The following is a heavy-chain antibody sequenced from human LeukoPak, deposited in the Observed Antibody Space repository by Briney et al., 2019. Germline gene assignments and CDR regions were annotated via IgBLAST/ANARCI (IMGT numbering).Heavy chain of an antibody. V-gene: IGHV3-7*01. CDR2: IKQDGSEK. Sequence: QTGGSLRLSCAASGFTFSSYWMSWVRQAPGKGLEWVANIKQDGSEKYYVDSVKGRFTISRDNAKNSLYLQMNSLRAEDTAVYYCARDQGVRNWGVGFDYWGQGTLVTVSS. D-gene: IGHD7-27*01. CDR1: GFTFSSYW. J-gene: IGHJ4*02. CDR3: ARDQGVRNWGVGFDY.